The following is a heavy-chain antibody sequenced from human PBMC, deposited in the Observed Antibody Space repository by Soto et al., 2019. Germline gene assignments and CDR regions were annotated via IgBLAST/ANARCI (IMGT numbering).Heavy chain of an antibody. CDR2: IYYSGSP. J-gene: IGHJ5*02. V-gene: IGHV4-39*01. CDR1: GCSISSSSYY. CDR3: ARLNGVGATGYHDWFDP. D-gene: IGHD1-26*01. Sequence: SETLSLTCTVSGCSISSSSYYWGWIRQPPGKGLEWIGSIYYSGSPYYNPSLKSRVTISVDTSKNQFSLKLSSVTAADTAVYYCARLNGVGATGYHDWFDPWGQGTLVTVS.